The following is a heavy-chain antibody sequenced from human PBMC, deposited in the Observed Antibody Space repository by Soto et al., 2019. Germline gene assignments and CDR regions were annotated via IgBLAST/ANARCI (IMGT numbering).Heavy chain of an antibody. CDR1: GFSLSTSGVG. V-gene: IGHV2-5*02. D-gene: IGHD2-2*01. Sequence: SGPTLVNPTQTLTLTCTFSGFSLSTSGVGVGWIRQPPGKALEWLALIYWDDDKRYSPPLKSRLTITKDTSKNQVVLTMTNMDPVDTATYFCALSLVVPAAGGGFDPWGQGTLVNVSS. J-gene: IGHJ5*02. CDR3: ALSLVVPAAGGGFDP. CDR2: IYWDDDK.